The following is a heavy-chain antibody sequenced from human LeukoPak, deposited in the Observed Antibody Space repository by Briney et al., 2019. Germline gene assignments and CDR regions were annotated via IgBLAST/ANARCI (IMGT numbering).Heavy chain of an antibody. Sequence: ASVKVSCKASGYTFTSYGISWVRQAPGQGLEWMGGIIPIFGTANYAQKFQGRVTITADKSTSTAYMELSSLRSEDTAVYYCARKQESSSWYFYYYYYMDVWGKGTTVTVSS. J-gene: IGHJ6*03. CDR2: IIPIFGTA. CDR1: GYTFTSYG. CDR3: ARKQESSSWYFYYYYYMDV. V-gene: IGHV1-69*06. D-gene: IGHD6-13*01.